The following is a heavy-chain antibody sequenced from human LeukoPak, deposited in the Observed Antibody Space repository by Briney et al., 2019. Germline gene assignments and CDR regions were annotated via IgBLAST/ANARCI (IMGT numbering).Heavy chain of an antibody. CDR3: ARGSGAFDI. CDR1: GFTFSSYG. D-gene: IGHD3-10*01. V-gene: IGHV3-53*01. CDR2: IYSGGST. Sequence: GGSLRLSCAASGFTFSSYGMHWVRQAPGKGLEWVSVIYSGGSTYYADSVKGRFTISRDNSKNTLYLQMNSLRAEATAVYYCARGSGAFDIWGQGTMVTVSS. J-gene: IGHJ3*02.